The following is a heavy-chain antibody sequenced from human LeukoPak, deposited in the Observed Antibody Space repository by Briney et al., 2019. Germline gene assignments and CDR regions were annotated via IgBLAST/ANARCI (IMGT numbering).Heavy chain of an antibody. D-gene: IGHD3-3*01. Sequence: PSETLSLTCAVSGGSISRSNWWSWVRQPPGKGLEWIGEIYHSGSTNYNPSLKSRVTISVDKSKNQFSLKLSSVTAADTAVYYCARLNDYDFWSGPPHWGQGTLVTVSS. V-gene: IGHV4-4*02. J-gene: IGHJ1*01. CDR2: IYHSGST. CDR1: GGSISRSNW. CDR3: ARLNDYDFWSGPPH.